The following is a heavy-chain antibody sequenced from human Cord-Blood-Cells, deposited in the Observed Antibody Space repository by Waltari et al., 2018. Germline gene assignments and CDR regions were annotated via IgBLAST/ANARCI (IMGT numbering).Heavy chain of an antibody. D-gene: IGHD3-10*01. J-gene: IGHJ6*02. CDR1: GGSISSGGSY. V-gene: IGHV4-31*03. Sequence: QVQLQESGPGLVKPSQTLSLTCTVSGGSISSGGSYWSWFRQHPGKGLEWIGYIYYSGSTYYNPSLKSRVTISVDTSKNQFSLKLSSVTAADTAVYYCARVLPDYGSGSLYYYGMDVWGQGTTVTVSS. CDR2: IYYSGST. CDR3: ARVLPDYGSGSLYYYGMDV.